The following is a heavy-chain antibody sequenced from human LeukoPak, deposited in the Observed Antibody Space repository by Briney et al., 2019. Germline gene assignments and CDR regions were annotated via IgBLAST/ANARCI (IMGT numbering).Heavy chain of an antibody. CDR2: INQDGSEK. V-gene: IGHV3-7*01. D-gene: IGHD3-3*01. J-gene: IGHJ6*03. CDR3: ARDHAFSYYYYYMDV. Sequence: GGSLRLSCAASGFTFSSYWMSWVRQAPGKGLEWVANINQDGSEKYYVDSVKGRFTISRDNAKNSLYLQMNSLRAEDTAVYYCARDHAFSYYYYYMDVWGKGTTVTISS. CDR1: GFTFSSYW.